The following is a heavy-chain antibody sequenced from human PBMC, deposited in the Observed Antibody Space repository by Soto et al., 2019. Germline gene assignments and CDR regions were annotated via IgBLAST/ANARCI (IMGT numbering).Heavy chain of an antibody. Sequence: PGGSLRLSCEASGFTFSTFWMHWVRQAPGKGLVWVSRINSDGSSTNYADSVKGRFTISRDNAKNSLYLQMNSLRAEDTAVYYCARDINTPIRGYSYGYPNWGQGTLVTVSS. CDR1: GFTFSTFW. CDR3: ARDINTPIRGYSYGYPN. CDR2: INSDGSST. J-gene: IGHJ4*02. D-gene: IGHD5-18*01. V-gene: IGHV3-74*01.